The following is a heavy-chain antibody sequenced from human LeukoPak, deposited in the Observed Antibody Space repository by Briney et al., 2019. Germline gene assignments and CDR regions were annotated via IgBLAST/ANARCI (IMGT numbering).Heavy chain of an antibody. CDR3: AGERGYSYGSFDY. CDR1: GGSISSYY. CDR2: IYYSGST. V-gene: IGHV4-59*13. Sequence: SETLSLTCTVSGGSISSYYWSWIRQPPGKGLEWIGYIYYSGSTNYNPSLKSRVTISVDTSKNQFSLKLSSVTAADTAVYYCAGERGYSYGSFDYWGQGTLVTVSS. J-gene: IGHJ4*02. D-gene: IGHD5-18*01.